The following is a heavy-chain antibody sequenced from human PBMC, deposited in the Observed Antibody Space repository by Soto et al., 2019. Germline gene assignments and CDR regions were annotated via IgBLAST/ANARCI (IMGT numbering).Heavy chain of an antibody. CDR3: ARGDKLAYDILTGYYRGPFDS. CDR1: GVTFIDHY. D-gene: IGHD3-9*01. Sequence: GGSLRLSCAASGVTFIDHYMDWVRQATGKGLEWVGRTRNKANSYTTEYAASVKGRFTISRDDSKNSLYLQMNSLKTEDTAVYYCARGDKLAYDILTGYYRGPFDSWGQGTLVTVSS. V-gene: IGHV3-72*01. CDR2: TRNKANSYTT. J-gene: IGHJ4*02.